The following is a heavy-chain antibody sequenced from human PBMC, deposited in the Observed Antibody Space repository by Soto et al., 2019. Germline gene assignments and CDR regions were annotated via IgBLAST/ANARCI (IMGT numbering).Heavy chain of an antibody. D-gene: IGHD3-10*01. CDR3: ARGGIGMVRTFDH. Sequence: LRLSCAASGFTVSSTYMSWVRQAPGKGLEWVSIIFSSGESFYADSVKGRFTISRDSSDNTVYLQMNSLKAEDTAVYYCARGGIGMVRTFDHWGQGTLVTVSS. CDR2: IFSSGES. J-gene: IGHJ4*02. CDR1: GFTVSSTY. V-gene: IGHV3-53*01.